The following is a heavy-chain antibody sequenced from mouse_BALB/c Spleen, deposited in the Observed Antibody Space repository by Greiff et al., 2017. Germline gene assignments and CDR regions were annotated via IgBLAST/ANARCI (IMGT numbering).Heavy chain of an antibody. CDR2: ISYDGSN. Sequence: VQLKESGPGLVKPSQSLSLTCSVTGYSITSGYYWNWTRQFPGNKLEWMGYISYDGSNNYNPSLKNRISITRDTSKNQFFLKLNSVTTEDTATYYCARERYDGYWYFDVWGAGTTVTVSS. CDR3: ARERYDGYWYFDV. CDR1: GYSITSGYY. V-gene: IGHV3-6*02. D-gene: IGHD2-14*01. J-gene: IGHJ1*01.